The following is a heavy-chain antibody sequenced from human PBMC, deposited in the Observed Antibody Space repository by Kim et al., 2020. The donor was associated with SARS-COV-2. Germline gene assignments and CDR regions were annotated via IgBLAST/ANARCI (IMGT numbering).Heavy chain of an antibody. V-gene: IGHV5-51*01. D-gene: IGHD3-9*01. Sequence: GESLKISCKGSGYSFTSYWIGWVRQMPGKGLEWMGIIYPGDSDTRYSPSFQGQVTISADKSISTAYLQWSSLKASDTAMYYCARQEGYFDNRYGMDVWGQGTTVTVSS. J-gene: IGHJ6*02. CDR2: IYPGDSDT. CDR1: GYSFTSYW. CDR3: ARQEGYFDNRYGMDV.